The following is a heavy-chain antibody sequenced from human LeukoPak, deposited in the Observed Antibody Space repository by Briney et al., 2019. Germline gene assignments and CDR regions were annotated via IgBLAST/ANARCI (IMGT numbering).Heavy chain of an antibody. CDR2: IVVGSGNA. Sequence: GASVKVSCKASGFTFTSSAVQWVRQARGQRLEWIGWIVVGSGNANYAQKFQERVTITRDMSTSTAYMELSSLRSEDTAVYYCAAETRSPHYSDYWGQGTLVTVSS. V-gene: IGHV1-58*01. CDR1: GFTFTSSA. CDR3: AAETRSPHYSDY. D-gene: IGHD2-21*01. J-gene: IGHJ4*02.